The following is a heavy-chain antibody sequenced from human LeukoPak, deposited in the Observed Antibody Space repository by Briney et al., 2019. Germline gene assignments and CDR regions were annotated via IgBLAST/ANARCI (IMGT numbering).Heavy chain of an antibody. J-gene: IGHJ4*02. V-gene: IGHV3-21*01. Sequence: GGSLRLSCVASGFTFNNYSMNWVRQAPGKGLEWVSSISSSSTYIYYADSVKGRFTISRDNAKNSLYLQMNSLRAEDTAVYYCAREITSIAALTPLDYWGQGTLVTVSS. D-gene: IGHD6-6*01. CDR2: ISSSSTYI. CDR3: AREITSIAALTPLDY. CDR1: GFTFNNYS.